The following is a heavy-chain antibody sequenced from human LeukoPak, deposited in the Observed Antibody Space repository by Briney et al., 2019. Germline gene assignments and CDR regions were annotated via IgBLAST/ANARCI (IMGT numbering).Heavy chain of an antibody. CDR3: ARDGHYYGSGIISYYFEN. V-gene: IGHV3-30*03. J-gene: IGHJ4*02. CDR1: GFTFSSYS. Sequence: PGGSLRLSCAASGFTFSSYSMNWVRQAPGKGLEWVAAISYDGRKEYYTDSVKGRFTVSRDNSKNTLYLQMNNLRAEDTAVFYCARDGHYYGSGIISYYFENWGQGALVTVSS. D-gene: IGHD3-10*01. CDR2: ISYDGRKE.